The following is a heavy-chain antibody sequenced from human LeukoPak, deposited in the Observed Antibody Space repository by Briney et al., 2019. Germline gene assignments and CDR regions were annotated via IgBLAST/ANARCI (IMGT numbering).Heavy chain of an antibody. CDR1: GFTFSSYA. V-gene: IGHV3-23*01. J-gene: IGHJ4*02. Sequence: GGSLRLSCAASGFTFSSYALSWVRQAPGKGLEWVSAISGSGGSTYYADSVKGRFTISRDNSKNTLYLQMNSLRAEDTAVYYCAKLVTVTTVNFDYWGQGTLVTVSS. CDR2: ISGSGGST. D-gene: IGHD4-17*01. CDR3: AKLVTVTTVNFDY.